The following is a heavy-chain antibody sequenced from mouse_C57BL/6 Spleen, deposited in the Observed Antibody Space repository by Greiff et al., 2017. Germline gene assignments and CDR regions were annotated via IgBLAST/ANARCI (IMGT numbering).Heavy chain of an antibody. CDR3: ARDESGLGFAY. V-gene: IGHV5-4*01. CDR2: ISDGGSYT. CDR1: GFTFSSYA. Sequence: EVQRVESGGGLVKPGGSLKLSCAASGFTFSSYAMSWVRQTPEKRLEWVATISDGGSYTYYPDNVKGRFTISRDNAKNNLYLQMSHLKSEDTAMYYCARDESGLGFAYWGQGTLVTVSA. J-gene: IGHJ3*01. D-gene: IGHD1-3*01.